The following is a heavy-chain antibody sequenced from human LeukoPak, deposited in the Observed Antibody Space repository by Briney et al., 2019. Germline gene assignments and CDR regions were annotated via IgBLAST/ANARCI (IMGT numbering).Heavy chain of an antibody. D-gene: IGHD2-2*01. CDR1: GYSISSGYY. Sequence: SETLSLTCTVSGYSISSGYYWGWIRQPPGKGLEWIGSIFHSGSTYYNPSLKSRVTISVDTSKNQFSLKLSSVTAADTAVYHCARVLGGVVIAPAACDYWGQGTLVTVSS. V-gene: IGHV4-38-2*02. CDR3: ARVLGGVVIAPAACDY. J-gene: IGHJ4*02. CDR2: IFHSGST.